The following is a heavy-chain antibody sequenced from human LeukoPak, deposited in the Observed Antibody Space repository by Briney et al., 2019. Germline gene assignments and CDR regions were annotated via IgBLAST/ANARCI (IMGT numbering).Heavy chain of an antibody. J-gene: IGHJ6*03. D-gene: IGHD6-6*01. Sequence: SQTLSLTFDISGDSVSSNSAAWHWIRQSPSRGLEWLGRTYYKSQWHNEYAVSVKSRISINPHTAKNQVSLQMNSVTPEDTAVYYCTRVTYSNSFYFYHMDVWGKGTTVTV. CDR1: GDSVSSNSAA. CDR3: TRVTYSNSFYFYHMDV. V-gene: IGHV6-1*01. CDR2: TYYKSQWHN.